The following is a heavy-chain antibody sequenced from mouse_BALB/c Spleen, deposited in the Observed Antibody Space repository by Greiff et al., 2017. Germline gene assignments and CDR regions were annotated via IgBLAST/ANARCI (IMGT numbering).Heavy chain of an antibody. CDR2: IWSGGGT. CDR3: ARYYGYEKYAMEY. CDR1: GFSLTSYG. D-gene: IGHD2-2*01. Sequence: QVQLKQSGPGLVQPSQSLSITCTVSGFSLTSYGVHWVRQSPGKGLEWLGVIWSGGGTDYNAAFISRLSISKDDSNSQVFFKMNSLQANDTAIYYCARYYGYEKYAMEYWGQGTSGTVSA. V-gene: IGHV2-2*02. J-gene: IGHJ4*01.